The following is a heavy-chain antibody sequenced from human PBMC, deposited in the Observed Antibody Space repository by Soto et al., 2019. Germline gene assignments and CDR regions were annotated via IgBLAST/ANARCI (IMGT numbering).Heavy chain of an antibody. CDR3: ARDPLLQWLTHFDY. J-gene: IGHJ4*02. Sequence: GASVKVSCKASGGTFSSYAISWVRQAPGQGLEWMGGIIPIFGTANYAQKFQGRVTITADESTSTAYMELRSLRSDDTAVYYCARDPLLQWLTHFDYWGQGTLVTVSS. CDR1: GGTFSSYA. V-gene: IGHV1-69*13. D-gene: IGHD6-19*01. CDR2: IIPIFGTA.